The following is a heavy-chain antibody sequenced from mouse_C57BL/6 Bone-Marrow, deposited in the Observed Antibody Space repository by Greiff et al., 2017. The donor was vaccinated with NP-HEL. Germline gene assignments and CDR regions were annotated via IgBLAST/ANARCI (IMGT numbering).Heavy chain of an antibody. CDR3: ARNYYDYDWFAY. V-gene: IGHV2-2*01. Sequence: VQLQQSGPGLVQPSQSLSITCTVSGFSLTSYGVHWVRQSPGKGLEWLGVIWSGGSTDYTAAFISRLSISKDNSKSQVFFKMNSLQADDTAIYYCARNYYDYDWFAYWGQGTLVTVSA. CDR1: GFSLTSYG. D-gene: IGHD2-4*01. CDR2: IWSGGST. J-gene: IGHJ3*01.